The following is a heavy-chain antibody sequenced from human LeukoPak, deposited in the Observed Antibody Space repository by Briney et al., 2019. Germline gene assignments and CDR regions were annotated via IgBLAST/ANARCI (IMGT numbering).Heavy chain of an antibody. Sequence: VESLKISCQGSGCIFTTHWIGLVRQLPGKGLEWMGLIFPGDSETIYSPSLQGQVTISADKSINTAYLRWSRLKASDTAMYYCATSESQTRFDYWGQGTLVTVSS. D-gene: IGHD1/OR15-1a*01. J-gene: IGHJ4*02. V-gene: IGHV5-51*01. CDR2: IFPGDSET. CDR3: ATSESQTRFDY. CDR1: GCIFTTHW.